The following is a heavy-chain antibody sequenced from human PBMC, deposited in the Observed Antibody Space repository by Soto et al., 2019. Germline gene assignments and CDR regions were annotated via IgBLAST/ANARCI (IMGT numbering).Heavy chain of an antibody. D-gene: IGHD3-22*01. CDR1: GFTFHYYW. V-gene: IGHV3-7*03. J-gene: IGHJ6*02. Sequence: GGSLRLSCAASGFTFHYYWMTWVRQAPGKGLEWVANVKPDGSATFYADSLKGRFTVSRDNANNSVSLQMHSLRADDTAVYYCARDRERVTVNGGIALGAMQVWGHGTTVTVSS. CDR2: VKPDGSAT. CDR3: ARDRERVTVNGGIALGAMQV.